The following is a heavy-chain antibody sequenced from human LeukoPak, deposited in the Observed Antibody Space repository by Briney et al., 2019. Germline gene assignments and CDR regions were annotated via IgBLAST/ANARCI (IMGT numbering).Heavy chain of an antibody. D-gene: IGHD6-13*01. CDR3: ERSAFLVTAPGLYYFDY. CDR1: GGSISSYY. V-gene: IGHV4-4*07. J-gene: IGHJ4*02. Sequence: SETLSLTCTVSGGSISSYYWSWIRQPAGKGLEWIGHIYNSGSTNCNPSLKGRVTMSVATSKNQFSLHLSSVTAADTAVYYCERSAFLVTAPGLYYFDYWGQGTLVAVSS. CDR2: IYNSGST.